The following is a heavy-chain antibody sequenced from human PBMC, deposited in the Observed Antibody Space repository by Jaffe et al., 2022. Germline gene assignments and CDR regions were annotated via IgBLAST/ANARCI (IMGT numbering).Heavy chain of an antibody. CDR3: ARHYYDYIWGSRYFDY. D-gene: IGHD3-16*01. V-gene: IGHV5-51*01. Sequence: EVQLVQSGAEVKKPGESLKISCKGSGYSFTSYWIGWVRQMPGKGLEWMGIIYPGDSDTRYSPSFQGQVTISADKSISTAYLQWSSLKASDTAMYYCARHYYDYIWGSRYFDYWGQGTLVTVSS. CDR1: GYSFTSYW. CDR2: IYPGDSDT. J-gene: IGHJ4*02.